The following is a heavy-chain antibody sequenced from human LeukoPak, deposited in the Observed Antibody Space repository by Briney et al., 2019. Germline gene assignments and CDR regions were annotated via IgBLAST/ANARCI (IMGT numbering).Heavy chain of an antibody. CDR3: AKDTSSWYYRYFQH. J-gene: IGHJ1*01. CDR1: GFTFSTFA. CDR2: ISNDGGNK. V-gene: IGHV3-30*18. D-gene: IGHD6-13*01. Sequence: GGSLRLSCAASGFTFSTFAMHWVRQAPGKGLEWVAVISNDGGNKHHADSVRGRFTISRDNSKNTLYLQTNSLRPEDSAVYYCAKDTSSWYYRYFQHWGQGILVTVSS.